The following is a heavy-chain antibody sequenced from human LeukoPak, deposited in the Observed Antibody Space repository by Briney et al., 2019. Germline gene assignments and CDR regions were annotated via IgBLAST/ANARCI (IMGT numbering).Heavy chain of an antibody. D-gene: IGHD6-13*01. J-gene: IGHJ4*02. CDR2: MNPNSGNT. V-gene: IGHV1-8*01. Sequence: ASVKVSCKAAGCTFSSYDINWVRQAPGQGLEWMGWMNPNSGNTGYAQKFQGRVTMTRNTSISTAYMELSSLRSEDTAVYYCAVFSGYSDYWGQGTLVTVSS. CDR3: AVFSGYSDY. CDR1: GCTFSSYD.